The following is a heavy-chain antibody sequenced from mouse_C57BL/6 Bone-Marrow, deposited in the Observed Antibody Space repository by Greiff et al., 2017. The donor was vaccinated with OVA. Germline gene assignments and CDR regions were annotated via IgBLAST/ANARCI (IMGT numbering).Heavy chain of an antibody. CDR2: FHPYNDAA. Sequence: VQLQQSGAELVQPGASVTMSCKASGSTFTTYPIEWMKQNHGKSLEWIGNFHPYNDAAKYNEKIKGKATLTVEKSSRTVYLELSRLTSDDSAVYYCARDYGGYFDVWGTGTTVTVSS. CDR1: GSTFTTYP. CDR3: ARDYGGYFDV. V-gene: IGHV1-47*01. D-gene: IGHD1-1*02. J-gene: IGHJ1*03.